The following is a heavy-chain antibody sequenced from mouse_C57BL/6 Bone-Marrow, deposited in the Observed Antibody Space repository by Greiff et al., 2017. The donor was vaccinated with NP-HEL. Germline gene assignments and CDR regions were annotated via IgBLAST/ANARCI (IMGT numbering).Heavy chain of an antibody. D-gene: IGHD1-1*01. V-gene: IGHV1-69*01. CDR3: ARSPYGSSYGFAY. CDR2: IDPSDSYT. Sequence: QVQLQQSGAELVMPGASVKLSCKASGYTFTSYWMHWVKQRPGQGLEWIGEIDPSDSYTNYNQKFKGKSTLTVDKSSSTAYMQLSSLTSEDSAVYYCARSPYGSSYGFAYWGQGTLVTVSA. J-gene: IGHJ3*01. CDR1: GYTFTSYW.